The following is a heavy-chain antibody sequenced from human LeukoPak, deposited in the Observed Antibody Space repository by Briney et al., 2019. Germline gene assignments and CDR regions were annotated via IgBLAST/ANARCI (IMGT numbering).Heavy chain of an antibody. Sequence: HSGGSLRLSCAASGFTFSSYGMHWVRQAPGKGLEWVAVIWYDGSNKYYADSVKGRFTISRDNSKNTLYLQMNSLRAEDTAVYYCAREAATPDWFDPWGQETLVTVSS. CDR2: IWYDGSNK. V-gene: IGHV3-33*01. CDR3: AREAATPDWFDP. CDR1: GFTFSSYG. D-gene: IGHD2-15*01. J-gene: IGHJ5*02.